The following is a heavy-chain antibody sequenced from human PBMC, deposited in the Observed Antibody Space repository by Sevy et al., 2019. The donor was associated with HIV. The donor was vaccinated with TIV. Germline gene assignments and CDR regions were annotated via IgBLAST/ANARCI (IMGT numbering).Heavy chain of an antibody. CDR1: GFTFSNYY. D-gene: IGHD3-3*01. CDR2: ISGTGNTK. CDR3: ARDPTYSDFWSGYYTGWFDP. V-gene: IGHV3-11*01. Sequence: GGSLRLSCAASGFTFSNYYMNWIRQAPGKGLEWVSYISGTGNTKYYTDSVKGRFTISRDNAKNSLFLQMDSLRVEDTAVYYCARDPTYSDFWSGYYTGWFDPWGQGTLVTVSS. J-gene: IGHJ5*02.